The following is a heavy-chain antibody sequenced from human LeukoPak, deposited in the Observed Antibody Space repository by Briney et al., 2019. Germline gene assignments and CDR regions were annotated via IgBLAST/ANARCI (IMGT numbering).Heavy chain of an antibody. Sequence: PGGSLRLSCTASGFTFGDYAMSWVRQAPEKGLEWVDFIRSKAYGGTTEYAASVKGRFTISRDDSKSIAYLQMNSLKTEDTAVYYCTRFVGVGATVLAVFDYWGQGTLVTVSS. CDR1: GFTFGDYA. D-gene: IGHD1-26*01. CDR3: TRFVGVGATVLAVFDY. J-gene: IGHJ4*02. CDR2: IRSKAYGGTT. V-gene: IGHV3-49*04.